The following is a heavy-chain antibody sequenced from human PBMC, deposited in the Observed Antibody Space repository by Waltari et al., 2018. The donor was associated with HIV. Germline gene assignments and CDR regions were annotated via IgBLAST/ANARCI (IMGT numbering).Heavy chain of an antibody. CDR2: ISWNSGIT. CDR3: AKGGSHLTIFEAWFDS. V-gene: IGHV3-9*01. D-gene: IGHD3-3*01. Sequence: EVQLVESGGGLVQPGRSLRLSCVASGFTFDDYPMHWVRQSPGKGLALVSGISWNSGITDYGDSVKGRFTISRDNAKNSLYLQMNSLTVEDTAFYYCAKGGSHLTIFEAWFDSWGQGTLVTVSS. J-gene: IGHJ5*01. CDR1: GFTFDDYP.